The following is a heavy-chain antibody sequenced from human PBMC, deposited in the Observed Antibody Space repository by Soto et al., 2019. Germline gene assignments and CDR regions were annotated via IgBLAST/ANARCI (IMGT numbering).Heavy chain of an antibody. D-gene: IGHD5-18*01. V-gene: IGHV1-2*06. J-gene: IGHJ4*02. CDR3: ARDGNFAFPGYSFGFDF. Sequence: QVQLVQSGAEVKKPGASVRVSCKASGYRFTNFYIHWVRQAPGQGLEWMGRMNLDTGGTTYAQKFQGRVTMTRDTSINTAYMEITNLESDDTAIYYCARDGNFAFPGYSFGFDFWGQGPLVTVSS. CDR2: MNLDTGGT. CDR1: GYRFTNFY.